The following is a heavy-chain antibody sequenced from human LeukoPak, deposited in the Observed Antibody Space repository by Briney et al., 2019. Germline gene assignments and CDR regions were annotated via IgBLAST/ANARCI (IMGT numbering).Heavy chain of an antibody. CDR1: GFTFSSYA. CDR3: ARVVTAAKLESSSLYNWFDP. D-gene: IGHD6-13*01. CDR2: ISYDGSNK. V-gene: IGHV3-30*04. J-gene: IGHJ5*02. Sequence: GRSLRLSCAASGFTFSSYAMHWVRQAPGKGLEWVAVISYDGSNKYYADSVKGRFTISRDNSKNTLYLQMNSLRAEDTAGYYCARVVTAAKLESSSLYNWFDPWGQGTLVTVSS.